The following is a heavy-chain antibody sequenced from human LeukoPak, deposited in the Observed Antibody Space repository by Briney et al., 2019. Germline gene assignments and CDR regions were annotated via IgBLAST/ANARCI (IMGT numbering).Heavy chain of an antibody. V-gene: IGHV3-74*01. CDR1: GFTFSSYW. CDR2: INSDGSST. CDR3: ASLRLAPGIAVAGTGDAFDI. J-gene: IGHJ3*02. Sequence: PGGSLRLSCAASGFTFSSYWMHWVRQAPGKGLVWVSRINSDGSSTSYADSVKGRFTISRDNAKNTLYLQMNSLRAEDTAVYYCASLRLAPGIAVAGTGDAFDIWGQGTMVTVSS. D-gene: IGHD6-19*01.